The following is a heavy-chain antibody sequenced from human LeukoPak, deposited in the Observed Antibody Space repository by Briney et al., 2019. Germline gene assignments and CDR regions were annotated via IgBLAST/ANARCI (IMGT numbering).Heavy chain of an antibody. D-gene: IGHD5-24*01. Sequence: SETLSLTCTVSGGSISTYSWSWIRQPPGKGLEWIGDIYDSGSTNYNPSLKSRVTISVDTSKNQFSLKLTSVTAADTAVYFCATGRAWFASWGQGTLVTVSS. V-gene: IGHV4-59*01. CDR3: ATGRAWFAS. J-gene: IGHJ5*01. CDR2: IYDSGST. CDR1: GGSISTYS.